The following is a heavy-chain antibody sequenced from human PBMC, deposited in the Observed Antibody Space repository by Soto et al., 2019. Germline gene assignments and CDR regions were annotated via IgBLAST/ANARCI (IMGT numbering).Heavy chain of an antibody. V-gene: IGHV1-69*13. CDR2: IIPVFGTV. CDR3: ARAQRIQLWASGMDV. CDR1: GGTLSSYV. J-gene: IGHJ6*02. Sequence: SVKVSCKASGGTLSSYVISWVRQAPGQGLEWMGGIIPVFGTVNYAQKFQGRVMITADESTTTAYMELRSLRSEDAAVYYCARAQRIQLWASGMDVWGQGTTVTVSS. D-gene: IGHD5-18*01.